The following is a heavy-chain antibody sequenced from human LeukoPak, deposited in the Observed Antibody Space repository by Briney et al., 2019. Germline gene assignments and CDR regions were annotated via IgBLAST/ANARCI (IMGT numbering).Heavy chain of an antibody. D-gene: IGHD3-16*02. CDR2: INPDSGDT. CDR1: GYTFTYYY. J-gene: IGHJ4*02. CDR3: ALTGSYHGR. Sequence: ASVKVSCKASGYTFTYYYIHWMRQAPGQGLEWMGWINPDSGDTSYAQKFQGRVTMTRDTSISTVYMELNRLSFDDTAVYYCALTGSYHGRWGQGTLVTVSS. V-gene: IGHV1-2*02.